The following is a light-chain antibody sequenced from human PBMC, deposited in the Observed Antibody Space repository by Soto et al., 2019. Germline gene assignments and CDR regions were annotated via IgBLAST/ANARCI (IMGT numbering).Light chain of an antibody. Sequence: QSALTQPPSASGSPGQSVAISCTGTSSDVGGYNYVSWYQQRPGKAPKLMIYEVNKRPSGVPDRFSGSKSGNTASLTVSGLQAEDEADYYCSSYAGSSNVFGTRTKVTVL. V-gene: IGLV2-8*01. CDR1: SSDVGGYNY. CDR2: EVN. J-gene: IGLJ1*01. CDR3: SSYAGSSNV.